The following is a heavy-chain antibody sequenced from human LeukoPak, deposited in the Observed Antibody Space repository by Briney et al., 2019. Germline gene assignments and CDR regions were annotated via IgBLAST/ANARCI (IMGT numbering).Heavy chain of an antibody. V-gene: IGHV3-11*04. CDR2: ISSSGSTI. CDR3: AIDHKPYYFDY. CDR1: GFTFSDYY. Sequence: GGSLRLSCAASGFTFSDYYMSWIRQAPGKELEWVSYISSSGSTIYYADSVKGRFTISRDNAKNSLYLQVNSLRAEDTAVYYCAIDHKPYYFDYWGQGTLVTVSS. J-gene: IGHJ4*02.